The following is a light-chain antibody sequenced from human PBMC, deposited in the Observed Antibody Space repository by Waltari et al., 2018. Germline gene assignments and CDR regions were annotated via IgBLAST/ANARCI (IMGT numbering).Light chain of an antibody. CDR2: NNN. CDR3: AAWDDSVNAWL. CDR1: SSNIGGHT. Sequence: QPVLIQPPSASGTLGQRVTISCSGSSSNIGGHTVNWYQQFPGAAPKVFIYNNNPRPSGVPVRVSGSKSGTSASLAISGLQSEDEANYYCAAWDDSVNAWLFGGGAKLTVL. V-gene: IGLV1-44*01. J-gene: IGLJ3*02.